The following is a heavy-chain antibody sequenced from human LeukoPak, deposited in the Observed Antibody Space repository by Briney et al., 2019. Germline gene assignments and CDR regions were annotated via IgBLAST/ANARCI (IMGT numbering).Heavy chain of an antibody. J-gene: IGHJ4*02. D-gene: IGHD6-6*01. CDR3: ARDRLAARPDFDS. CDR2: TYYRSKWFY. CDR1: GDSISSTRTA. V-gene: IGHV6-1*01. Sequence: SQTLSLTCVISGDSISSTRTAWHWIRQSPSRGLEWLGRTYYRSKWFYDYAVSVRSRITINPDTSKNQFSLQLNSVTPDDTAVYYCARDRLAARPDFDSWGQGALVTVSS.